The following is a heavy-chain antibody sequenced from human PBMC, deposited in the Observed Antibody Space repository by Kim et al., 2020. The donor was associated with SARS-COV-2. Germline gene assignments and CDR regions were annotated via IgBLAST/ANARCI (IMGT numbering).Heavy chain of an antibody. D-gene: IGHD3-22*01. J-gene: IGHJ1*01. CDR3: ARAGDYDISGYYGFFHH. Sequence: GGSLRLSCAASGFTFSNYFMHWVRQAPGEGLVWVSRIQCDGRITEYADSVKGRFTISRDNAKNTLYLQMNSLRPEDTAVYYCARAGDYDISGYYGFFHHWGKGALVPLSS. CDR2: IQCDGRIT. V-gene: IGHV3-74*03. CDR1: GFTFSNYF.